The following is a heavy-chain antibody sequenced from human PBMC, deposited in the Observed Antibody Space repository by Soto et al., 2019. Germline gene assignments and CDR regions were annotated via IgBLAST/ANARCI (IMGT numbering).Heavy chain of an antibody. CDR1: GFTFSSYW. D-gene: IGHD3-3*01. CDR2: IKQDGSEK. Sequence: GGSLRLSCAASGFTFSSYWMSWVRQAPGKGLEWVANIKQDGSEKYYVDSVKGRFTISRDNAKNSLYLQMNSLRAEDTAVYYCARDYDFWRNSYMDVWGKGTTVTVSS. J-gene: IGHJ6*03. V-gene: IGHV3-7*01. CDR3: ARDYDFWRNSYMDV.